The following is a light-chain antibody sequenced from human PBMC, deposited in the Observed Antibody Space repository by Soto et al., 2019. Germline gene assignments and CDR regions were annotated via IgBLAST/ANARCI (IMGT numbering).Light chain of an antibody. CDR3: MQGTHWPYT. J-gene: IGKJ2*01. Sequence: DVVMTQSPLSLPVTLGQPASISCRSSQSLVYSDGNTYLNWFQQRQGQSPRRLIYEVSNRDSGVDDRFSSSASGTDFTLKISRVEAEDVGVYYWMQGTHWPYTFGQGTKLEIK. V-gene: IGKV2-30*01. CDR1: QSLVYSDGNTY. CDR2: EVS.